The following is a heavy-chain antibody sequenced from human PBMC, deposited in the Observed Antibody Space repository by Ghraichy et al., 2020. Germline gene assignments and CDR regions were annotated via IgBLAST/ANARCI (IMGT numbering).Heavy chain of an antibody. CDR3: AKGYCSSTSCSAPVYYYYGMDV. CDR1: GFTFSSYA. J-gene: IGHJ6*02. Sequence: GGSLRLSCAASGFTFSSYAMSWVRQAPGKGLEWVSAISGSGGSTYYADSVKGRFTISRDNSKNTLYLQMNSLRAEDTAVYYCAKGYCSSTSCSAPVYYYYGMDVWGQGTTVTVSS. D-gene: IGHD2-2*01. V-gene: IGHV3-23*01. CDR2: ISGSGGST.